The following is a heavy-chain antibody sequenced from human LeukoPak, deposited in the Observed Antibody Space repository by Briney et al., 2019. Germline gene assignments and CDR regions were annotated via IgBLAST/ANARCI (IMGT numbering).Heavy chain of an antibody. J-gene: IGHJ4*02. D-gene: IGHD6-13*01. Sequence: SVKVSXKASGGTFRSYAISWVRQAPGQGLEWMGRIIPIFGTANYAQKFQGRVTITTDESTSTAYMELSSLRSEDTAVYYCARDSSSWTYFDYWGQGTLVTVSS. CDR2: IIPIFGTA. V-gene: IGHV1-69*05. CDR3: ARDSSSWTYFDY. CDR1: GGTFRSYA.